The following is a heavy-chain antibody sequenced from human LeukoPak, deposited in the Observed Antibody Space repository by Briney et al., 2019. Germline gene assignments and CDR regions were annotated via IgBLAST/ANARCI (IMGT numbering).Heavy chain of an antibody. CDR2: ISDSGGST. Sequence: GGSLRLSCAASGITFSNNAMSWVRQAPGKGLEWVSAISDSGGSTYYADSVKGRFTISRDNSKNTLYQQMNSLRAEDTAVYYCAKDPRHGDYDPSLDYWGQGTLVTVSS. V-gene: IGHV3-23*01. CDR1: GITFSNNA. CDR3: AKDPRHGDYDPSLDY. J-gene: IGHJ4*02. D-gene: IGHD4-17*01.